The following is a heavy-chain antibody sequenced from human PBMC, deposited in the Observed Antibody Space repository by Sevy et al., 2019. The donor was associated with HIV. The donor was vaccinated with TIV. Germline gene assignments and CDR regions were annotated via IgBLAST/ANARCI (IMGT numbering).Heavy chain of an antibody. V-gene: IGHV1-8*01. D-gene: IGHD3-3*01. CDR3: ASGGNGDFWSYEYYYYGMDV. J-gene: IGHJ6*02. Sequence: ASVKVSCEASGYTFTSYDINWVRQATGQGLEWMGWISPNTGATGFAQKFQGRVTLTRDTSITTAYMELSSLTYEDTAVYYCASGGNGDFWSYEYYYYGMDVWGQGTTATVSS. CDR2: ISPNTGAT. CDR1: GYTFTSYD.